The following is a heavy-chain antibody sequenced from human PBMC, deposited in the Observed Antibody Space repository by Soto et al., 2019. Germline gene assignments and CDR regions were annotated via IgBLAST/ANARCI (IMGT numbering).Heavy chain of an antibody. CDR2: MYTSGIT. V-gene: IGHV4-4*07. CDR1: CDSVSGYY. J-gene: IGHJ4*02. Sequence: SDTLSLTCTVSCDSVSGYYWYGIRQPAGKGLEWIGRMYTSGITNYSPSLKSRVTMSVDTSKNQFSLKLTSVTAADTAVYYCARDDKGVSAAMLYWGQGTLVTVSS. CDR3: ARDDKGVSAAMLY. D-gene: IGHD2-2*01.